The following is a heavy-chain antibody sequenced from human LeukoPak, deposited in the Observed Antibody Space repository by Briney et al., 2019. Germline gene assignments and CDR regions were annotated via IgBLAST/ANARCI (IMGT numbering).Heavy chain of an antibody. CDR1: GFAFSGYA. D-gene: IGHD3-22*01. CDR3: ARELYSYDSSGPFDY. CDR2: ISGNGDST. V-gene: IGHV3-23*01. J-gene: IGHJ4*02. Sequence: GGSLRLSCAGSGFAFSGYAMSWVRQPPGKGLEWVSFISGNGDSTYYADSMKGRFTISRDNSKNTLYLQMNSLRAEDTAVYYCARELYSYDSSGPFDYWGQGTLVTVSS.